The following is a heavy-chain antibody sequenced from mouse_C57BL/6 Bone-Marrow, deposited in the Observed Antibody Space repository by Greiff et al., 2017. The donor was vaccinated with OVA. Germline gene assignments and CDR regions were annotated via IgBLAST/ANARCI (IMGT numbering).Heavy chain of an antibody. CDR1: GYTFTSYW. Sequence: QVQLQQPGTELVKPGASVKLSCKASGYTFTSYWMHWVKQRPGQGLEWIGNINPSNGGTNYNEKFKSKATMTVDKSSSTAYMQLSSLTSEDSAVHYCAREGNWDWYFDVWGTGTTVTVSS. CDR2: INPSNGGT. V-gene: IGHV1-53*01. D-gene: IGHD4-1*01. J-gene: IGHJ1*03. CDR3: AREGNWDWYFDV.